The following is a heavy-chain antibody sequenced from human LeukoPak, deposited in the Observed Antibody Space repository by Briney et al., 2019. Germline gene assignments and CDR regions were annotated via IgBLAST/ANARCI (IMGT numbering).Heavy chain of an antibody. Sequence: GGSLRLSCAASGFTFSGYWMHWIRQAPGKGLVWVSRISSDGSTTSYADSVKGRFTISRDNAKNTLYLQMNSLRAEDTAVYYCAKIEGSSSYYFDYWGQGTLVTVSS. CDR3: AKIEGSSSYYFDY. J-gene: IGHJ4*02. D-gene: IGHD6-6*01. V-gene: IGHV3-74*01. CDR2: ISSDGSTT. CDR1: GFTFSGYW.